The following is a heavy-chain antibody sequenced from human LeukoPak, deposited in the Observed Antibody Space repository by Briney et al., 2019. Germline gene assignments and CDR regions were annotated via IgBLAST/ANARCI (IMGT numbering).Heavy chain of an antibody. D-gene: IGHD3-22*01. CDR1: GGSFSGYY. Sequence: SETLSLTCAVYGGSFSGYYWSWIRQPPGKGLEWIGEINHSGSTNYNPSLKSRVTISVDTSKNQFSLKLSSVTAADTAVYYCARGYSPYYYDSSGYYAMEYWSQGTLVTVSS. CDR2: INHSGST. J-gene: IGHJ4*02. CDR3: ARGYSPYYYDSSGYYAMEY. V-gene: IGHV4-34*01.